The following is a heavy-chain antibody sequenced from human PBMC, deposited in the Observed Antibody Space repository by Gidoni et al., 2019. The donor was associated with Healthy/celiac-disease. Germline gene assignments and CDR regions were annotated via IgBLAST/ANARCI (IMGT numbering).Heavy chain of an antibody. V-gene: IGHV4-39*01. CDR2: IYYSGRT. CDR3: ATLAAAGRNVPNDY. J-gene: IGHJ4*02. Sequence: QLQLPESGPGLVKPSETLSLPCTVSGGSFSSSSYYWGWTRQPPGQGVGWIGSIYYSGRTYYNPSLKSRVTISVDTSNNQFSLKLSSVTAADTAVYYCATLAAAGRNVPNDYWGQGTLVTVSS. D-gene: IGHD6-13*01. CDR1: GGSFSSSSYY.